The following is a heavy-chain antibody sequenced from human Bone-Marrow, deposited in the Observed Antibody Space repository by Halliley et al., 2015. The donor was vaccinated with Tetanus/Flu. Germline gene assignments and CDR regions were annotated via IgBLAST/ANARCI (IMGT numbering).Heavy chain of an antibody. Sequence: AVSGFTFRNYAMSWVRQAPGKGLEWVSSVSDGGVSTYYADSAKGRFTISRDNSKNTLYLQMNSLRVEDTAVYYCAKDVGRSGGLWFDSWGQGTLVTVSS. J-gene: IGHJ5*01. V-gene: IGHV3-23*01. CDR1: GFTFRNYA. D-gene: IGHD1-26*01. CDR3: AKDVGRSGGLWFDS. CDR2: VSDGGVST.